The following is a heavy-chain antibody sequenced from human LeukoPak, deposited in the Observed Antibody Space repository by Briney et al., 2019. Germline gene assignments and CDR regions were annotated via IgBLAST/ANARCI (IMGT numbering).Heavy chain of an antibody. CDR1: GGTFSSYA. V-gene: IGHV1-69*13. Sequence: SVKVSCKASGGTFSSYAISWVRQAPGQGLEWMGGIIPIFGTANYAQKFQGRVTITADESTSTAYMELSSLRSEDTAVYYCARGGRDFAWLLPFDYWGQGALVTVSS. CDR3: ARGGRDFAWLLPFDY. D-gene: IGHD3-9*01. CDR2: IIPIFGTA. J-gene: IGHJ4*02.